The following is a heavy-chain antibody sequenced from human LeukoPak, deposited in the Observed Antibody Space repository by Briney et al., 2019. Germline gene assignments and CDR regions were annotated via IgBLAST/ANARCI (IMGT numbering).Heavy chain of an antibody. CDR2: ISTCNGNT. V-gene: IGHV1-18*01. CDR1: GDTFIRYG. CDR3: ARNYYSNWGFSFYYYYYMDV. J-gene: IGHJ6*03. Sequence: ASVKVSCKASGDTFIRYGISWVRQAPGQGLEWMGWISTCNGNTNYGQKLQGRGTMTTDTSTGTAYMELRRLRSDDTAVYYCARNYYSNWGFSFYYYYYMDVWDKGTTVSVSS. D-gene: IGHD4-11*01.